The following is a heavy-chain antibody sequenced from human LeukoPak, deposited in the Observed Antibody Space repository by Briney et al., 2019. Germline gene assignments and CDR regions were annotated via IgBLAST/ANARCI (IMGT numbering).Heavy chain of an antibody. Sequence: PGGSLRLSCAASGFTFSSYVMHWVRQAPGKGLEWVAVISYDGSNKYYADSVKGRFTISRDNSKNTLYLQMNSLRAEDTAVYYCARVVVVAATLDYWGQGTLVTVSS. J-gene: IGHJ4*02. V-gene: IGHV3-30-3*01. CDR3: ARVVVVAATLDY. CDR2: ISYDGSNK. CDR1: GFTFSSYV. D-gene: IGHD2-15*01.